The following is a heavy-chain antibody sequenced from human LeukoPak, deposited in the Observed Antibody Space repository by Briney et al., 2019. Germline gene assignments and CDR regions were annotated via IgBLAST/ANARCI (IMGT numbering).Heavy chain of an antibody. Sequence: PSETLSLTCAVYGGSFSGYYWSWIRQPAGKGLEWIGRISSSGSTNYNPSLKSRVTISVDTSKNQFSLKLSSVTAADTAVYFCARGPYSYDSSGAFDIWGQGTMVTVSS. D-gene: IGHD3-22*01. CDR1: GGSFSGYY. CDR3: ARGPYSYDSSGAFDI. J-gene: IGHJ3*02. CDR2: ISSSGST. V-gene: IGHV4-59*10.